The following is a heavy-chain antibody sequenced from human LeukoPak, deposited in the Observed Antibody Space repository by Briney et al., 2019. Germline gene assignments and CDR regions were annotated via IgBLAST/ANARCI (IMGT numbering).Heavy chain of an antibody. D-gene: IGHD3/OR15-3a*01. V-gene: IGHV3-30*02. J-gene: IGHJ1*01. CDR2: IRYDGTNK. CDR3: ARSNRGLGGDHTFQH. Sequence: GGSLRLSCEASGFTFNTYGMHWVRQAPGKGLEWVAFIRYDGTNKYYADSVKGRFTISRDNSKNTLYLQMNSLRAEDAAVYYCARSNRGLGGDHTFQHWGQGTLVTVSS. CDR1: GFTFNTYG.